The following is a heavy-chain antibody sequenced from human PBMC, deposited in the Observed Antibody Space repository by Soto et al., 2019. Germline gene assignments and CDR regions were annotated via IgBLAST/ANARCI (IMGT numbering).Heavy chain of an antibody. J-gene: IGHJ6*02. V-gene: IGHV3-30*18. CDR2: ISYDGSNK. CDR3: AKVGSGSYFYGMDV. CDR1: GFTFSSYG. D-gene: IGHD1-26*01. Sequence: QVQLVESGGGVVQPGRSLRLSCAASGFTFSSYGMHWVRQAPGEGLEWVAVISYDGSNKYYADSVKGRFTISRDNSKNTLYLQMNSLRAEDTAVYYCAKVGSGSYFYGMDVWGQGTTVTVSS.